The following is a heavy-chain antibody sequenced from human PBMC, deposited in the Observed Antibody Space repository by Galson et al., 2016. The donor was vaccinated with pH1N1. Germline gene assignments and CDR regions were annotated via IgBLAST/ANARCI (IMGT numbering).Heavy chain of an antibody. CDR3: ARDLARQHED. Sequence: SVKVSCKASGYTFTDYYIHWVRQAPGQGLEWLGVIDPRVGSKSYAQKFQGRVTMTTDTSASTVSMELSSLKSDDTAVYSCARDLARQHEDWGQGTLVTVSS. CDR1: GYTFTDYY. J-gene: IGHJ4*02. V-gene: IGHV1-46*01. D-gene: IGHD1-1*01. CDR2: IDPRVGSK.